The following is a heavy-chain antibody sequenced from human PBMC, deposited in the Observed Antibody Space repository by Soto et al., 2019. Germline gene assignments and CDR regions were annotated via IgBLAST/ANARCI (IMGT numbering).Heavy chain of an antibody. D-gene: IGHD6-13*01. CDR2: INPSNGGT. V-gene: IGHV1-2*04. J-gene: IGHJ4*02. Sequence: ASVKVSCKASGYTFTGYYLHWVRQAPGQGLEWMGWINPSNGGTNYAQKFRGWVTMTRDTSISTAYMELSRLRSGDTAVYFCARDFGIAAAGLAYLDYWGQGTLVTVSS. CDR1: GYTFTGYY. CDR3: ARDFGIAAAGLAYLDY.